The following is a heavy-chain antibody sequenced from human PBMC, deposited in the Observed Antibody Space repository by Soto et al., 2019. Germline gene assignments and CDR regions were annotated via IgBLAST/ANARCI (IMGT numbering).Heavy chain of an antibody. CDR1: GFTFSSYG. V-gene: IGHV3-30*18. J-gene: IGHJ5*02. CDR2: ISYDGSNK. CDR3: AKDEDRYCISTSCHGLLVS. D-gene: IGHD2-2*01. Sequence: PGASLRLSCAASGFTFSSYGMHWVRQAPGKVLEWVAVISYDGSNKYYADSVKGRFTISRDNSKNTLYLQMNSLRAEDTAVYYCAKDEDRYCISTSCHGLLVSWGQGT.